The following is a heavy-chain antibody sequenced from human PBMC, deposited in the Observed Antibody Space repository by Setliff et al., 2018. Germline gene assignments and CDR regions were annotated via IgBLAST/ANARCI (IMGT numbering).Heavy chain of an antibody. CDR1: GGSISSGSYY. CDR3: ARAGPYYDFWSGYYRTMDV. D-gene: IGHD3-3*01. V-gene: IGHV4-61*09. Sequence: PSETLSLTCTVSGGSISSGSYYWSWIRQPAGKGLEWIGHIYTSGSTNYNPSLKSRVAISVDTSKNQFSLRLSSVTAADTAVYYCARAGPYYDFWSGYYRTMDVWGKGTTVTVSS. J-gene: IGHJ6*03. CDR2: IYTSGST.